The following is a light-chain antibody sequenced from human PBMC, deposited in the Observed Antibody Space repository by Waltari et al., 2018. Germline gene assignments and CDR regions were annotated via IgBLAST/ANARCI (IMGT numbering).Light chain of an antibody. Sequence: EIVLTQSPATLSLSPGERATLSCRASQSVSSYLAWYQQEPGQAPRLLIYDASNRATCIPARFRCSGSGTDFTLTSSNLEPEDFSVYYGQQRSNWPQVTFGPGTKVDIK. V-gene: IGKV3-11*01. J-gene: IGKJ3*01. CDR3: QQRSNWPQVT. CDR1: QSVSSY. CDR2: DAS.